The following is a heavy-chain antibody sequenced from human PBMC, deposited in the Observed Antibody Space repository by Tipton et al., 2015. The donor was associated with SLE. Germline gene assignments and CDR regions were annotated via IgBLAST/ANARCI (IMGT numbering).Heavy chain of an antibody. CDR1: GGSISGGFY. J-gene: IGHJ4*02. V-gene: IGHV4-31*03. D-gene: IGHD3-9*01. Sequence: TLSLTCTVSGGSISGGFYWSWIRQVPGKGLEWIGYIHYSGTTYYNPSLKSRVSISVDTSKNQFSLKVSSVTAADTAGYFCARAVDILTDWGQGTLVTVSS. CDR2: IHYSGTT. CDR3: ARAVDILTD.